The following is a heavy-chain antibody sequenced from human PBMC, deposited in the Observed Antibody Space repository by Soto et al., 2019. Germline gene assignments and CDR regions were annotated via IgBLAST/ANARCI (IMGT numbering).Heavy chain of an antibody. CDR2: INAGNGNT. CDR3: ARSIVLVTALDY. J-gene: IGHJ4*02. D-gene: IGHD2-21*02. Sequence: QVQLVQSGAEEKKPGASVKVSCKASGYTFTSYAMHWVRQAPGQRLEWRGWINAGNGNTKYSQKFQGRVTITRDTSASAAYMELSSLRSEDTPVYYCARSIVLVTALDYWGQGTLVTVSS. CDR1: GYTFTSYA. V-gene: IGHV1-3*05.